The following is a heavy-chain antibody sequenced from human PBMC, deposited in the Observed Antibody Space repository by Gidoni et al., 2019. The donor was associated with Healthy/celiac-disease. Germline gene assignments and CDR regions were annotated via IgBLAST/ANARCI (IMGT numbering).Heavy chain of an antibody. CDR1: GFPFRSYS. CDR3: ARDLSPFDSSSWYSDY. J-gene: IGHJ4*02. Sequence: EVQLVESGGGLVQPGGSLRLSCAASGFPFRSYSMNWVRQAPGKGLEWVSYISSSSSTIYYADSVKGRFTISRDNAKNSLYLQMNSLRDEDTAVYYCARDLSPFDSSSWYSDYWGQGTLVTVSS. CDR2: ISSSSSTI. D-gene: IGHD6-13*01. V-gene: IGHV3-48*02.